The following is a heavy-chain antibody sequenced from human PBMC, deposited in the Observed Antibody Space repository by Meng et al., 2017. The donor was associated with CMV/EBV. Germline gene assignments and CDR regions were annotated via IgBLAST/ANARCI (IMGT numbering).Heavy chain of an antibody. CDR1: GGSFSGYY. D-gene: IGHD3-10*01. CDR3: ARGQIYYYGSGATNWFDP. V-gene: IGHV4-34*01. Sequence: SETLSLTCAVYGGSFSGYYWSWIRQPPGKGLEWIGEINHSGSTNYNPSLKSRVTISVDTSKNQFSLKLSSVTAADTAVYYCARGQIYYYGSGATNWFDPWSQGTLVTVSS. CDR2: INHSGST. J-gene: IGHJ5*02.